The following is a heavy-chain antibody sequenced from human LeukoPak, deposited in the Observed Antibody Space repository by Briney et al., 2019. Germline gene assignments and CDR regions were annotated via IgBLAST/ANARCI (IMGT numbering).Heavy chain of an antibody. J-gene: IGHJ4*01. CDR2: INHSGST. V-gene: IGHV4-34*01. D-gene: IGHD5-24*01. CDR1: VGPFSDYY. CDR3: ARGEGARDGYNYAGPFYFDY. Sequence: PSETLPLTCAVYVGPFSDYYWSWIRQPPGKGLEWIGKINHSGSTNYSPSLKSRVTISIDTSKNQFSLKLNSMTAADTALYYCARGEGARDGYNYAGPFYFDYWGHGTLVTVSS.